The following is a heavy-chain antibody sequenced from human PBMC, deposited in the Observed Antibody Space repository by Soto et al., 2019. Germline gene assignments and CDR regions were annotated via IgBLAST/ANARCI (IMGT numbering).Heavy chain of an antibody. Sequence: SETLSLTCAVYVGSFSGYYWSWIRQPPGKGLEWTGEINHSGSTNYNPSLKSRVTISVDTSKNQFSLKLSSVTAADTAVYYCARAHPIGGRYCSSTSCYRYYYYGMDVWGQGTTVTVSS. J-gene: IGHJ6*02. CDR3: ARAHPIGGRYCSSTSCYRYYYYGMDV. CDR2: INHSGST. D-gene: IGHD2-2*01. CDR1: VGSFSGYY. V-gene: IGHV4-34*01.